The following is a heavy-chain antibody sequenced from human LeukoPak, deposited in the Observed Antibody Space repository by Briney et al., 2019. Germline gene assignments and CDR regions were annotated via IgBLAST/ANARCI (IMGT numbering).Heavy chain of an antibody. Sequence: GESLKISCKGSGYSFTSYGISWVRQAPGQGLEWMGWISAYNGNTNYAQKLQGRVTMTTDTSTSTAYMELRSLRSDDTTVYYCARGDYDSLYIDYWGQGTLVTVSS. CDR3: ARGDYDSLYIDY. J-gene: IGHJ4*02. D-gene: IGHD3-22*01. CDR2: ISAYNGNT. V-gene: IGHV1-18*01. CDR1: GYSFTSYG.